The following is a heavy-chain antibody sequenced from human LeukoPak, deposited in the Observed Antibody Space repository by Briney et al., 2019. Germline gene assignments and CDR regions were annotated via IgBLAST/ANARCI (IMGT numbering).Heavy chain of an antibody. Sequence: ASETLSLTCTVSGGSISSYYWSWIRQPPGKGLEWIGYIYYSGSTNYNPSLKSRVTISVDTSKNQFSLKLSSVTAADTAVYYCARERYSSSSSSAFDIWGQGTMVTVSS. V-gene: IGHV4-59*01. CDR2: IYYSGST. J-gene: IGHJ3*02. D-gene: IGHD6-6*01. CDR3: ARERYSSSSSSAFDI. CDR1: GGSISSYY.